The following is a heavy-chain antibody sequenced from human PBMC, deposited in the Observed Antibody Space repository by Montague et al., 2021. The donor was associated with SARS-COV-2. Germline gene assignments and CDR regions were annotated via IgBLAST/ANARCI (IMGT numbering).Heavy chain of an antibody. CDR3: ARARGGEGIAVRTFDS. V-gene: IGHV4-61*09. CDR1: GGSISKGSYY. D-gene: IGHD6-19*01. CDR2: IYTSGST. Sequence: TLSLTCTVSGGSISKGSYYWTWIRQPAGAGLEWIGHIYTSGSTKYNPSLKSRVTVSVDTSHNQFSLKLSSVSAADTAVYYCARARGGEGIAVRTFDSWGREPWSASLQ. J-gene: IGHJ4*02.